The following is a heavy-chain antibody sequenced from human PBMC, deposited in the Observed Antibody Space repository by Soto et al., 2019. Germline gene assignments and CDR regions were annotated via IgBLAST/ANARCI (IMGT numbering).Heavy chain of an antibody. CDR1: GGSISSSNW. CDR2: IYHSGST. CDR3: EKVSGGYYSGLRV. Sequence: SETLSLTCAVSGGSISSSNWWSWVRHPPGKGLEWIGEIYHSGSTNYNPSLKSRVTISVDKSKNQFSLKLSSVTAADTAVYYCEKVSGGYYSGLRVWCQGTPDPVS. D-gene: IGHD1-26*01. V-gene: IGHV4-4*02. J-gene: IGHJ6*02.